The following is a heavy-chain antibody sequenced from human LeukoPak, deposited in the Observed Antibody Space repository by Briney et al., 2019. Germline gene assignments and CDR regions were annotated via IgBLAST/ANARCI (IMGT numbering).Heavy chain of an antibody. V-gene: IGHV3-23*01. Sequence: GGSLRLSCAASGFTFSSYAMSWVRQAPGTGLERVSAISVSGGSTYYADSVQGRFTISRDNSKNTLYLQMNSLRAEHTAVYYCAKHGFGEFKNAFDIWGQGTMVTVSS. J-gene: IGHJ3*02. CDR3: AKHGFGEFKNAFDI. CDR2: ISVSGGST. CDR1: GFTFSSYA. D-gene: IGHD3-10*01.